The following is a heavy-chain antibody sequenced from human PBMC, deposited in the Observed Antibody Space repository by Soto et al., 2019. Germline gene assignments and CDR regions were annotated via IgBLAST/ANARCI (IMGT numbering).Heavy chain of an antibody. CDR3: ARDFYPVAYFFDY. J-gene: IGHJ4*02. V-gene: IGHV1-18*04. Sequence: QVQLVQSGAELKKPGASVKVSCKASGYTFTNHGISWVRQAPGEGLEWVGGVSGYNDKTKSAQKFQCRVTMTTDTSTNTAYMELRSLRSDDTAVYFCARDFYPVAYFFDYWGQGTLVTVAS. CDR2: VSGYNDKT. D-gene: IGHD2-21*01. CDR1: GYTFTNHG.